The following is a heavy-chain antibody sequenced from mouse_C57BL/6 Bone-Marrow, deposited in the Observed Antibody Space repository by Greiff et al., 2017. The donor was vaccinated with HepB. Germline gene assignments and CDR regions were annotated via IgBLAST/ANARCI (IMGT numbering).Heavy chain of an antibody. Sequence: DVQLQESGAELVRPGASVKLSCTASGFNIKDDYMHWVKQRPEQGLEWIGWIDPENGDTEYASKFQGKATITADTSSNTAYLQLSSLTSEDTAVYYCTTDDYDGDDFDYWGQGTTLTVSS. CDR2: IDPENGDT. CDR3: TTDDYDGDDFDY. CDR1: GFNIKDDY. J-gene: IGHJ2*01. V-gene: IGHV14-4*01. D-gene: IGHD2-4*01.